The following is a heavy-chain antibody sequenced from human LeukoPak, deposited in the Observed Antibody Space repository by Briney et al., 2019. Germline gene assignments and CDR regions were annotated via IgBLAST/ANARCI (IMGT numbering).Heavy chain of an antibody. CDR3: ARWGASGLALIYYYGMDV. V-gene: IGHV1-24*01. Sequence: ASVKVSCKVSGYTLTELSMHWVRQAPGKGLEWMVGFDPEDGETIYAQKFQGRVTMTRDTSTRIVYMELSSLRSEDTAVYYCARWGASGLALIYYYGMDVWGQGTTVTVSS. J-gene: IGHJ6*02. D-gene: IGHD3/OR15-3a*01. CDR2: FDPEDGET. CDR1: GYTLTELS.